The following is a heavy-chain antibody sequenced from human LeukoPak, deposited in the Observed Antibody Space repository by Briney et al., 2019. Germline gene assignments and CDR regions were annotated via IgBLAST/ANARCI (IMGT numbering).Heavy chain of an antibody. CDR1: GFAISNYW. V-gene: IGHV3-74*01. CDR2: ITNDGSIT. CDR3: VRDIPHNWFDP. Sequence: PGGSLRLSCVASGFAISNYWMHWVRQAPGKGLVWVSRITNDGSITSYGDSVRGRFTISRDNAKNTVYLQMNSLSAEDTAVYYCVRDIPHNWFDPWGQGTLVTVSS. J-gene: IGHJ5*02.